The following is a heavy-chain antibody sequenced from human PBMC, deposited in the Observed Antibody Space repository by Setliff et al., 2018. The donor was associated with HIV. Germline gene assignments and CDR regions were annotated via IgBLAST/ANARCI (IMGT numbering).Heavy chain of an antibody. J-gene: IGHJ3*02. D-gene: IGHD6-25*01. CDR3: AKDRAVSSDYIDAFDI. V-gene: IGHV3-53*01. CDR1: GFTVSSNY. Sequence: QPGESLRLSCAASGFTVSSNYRSWVRQAPGKGLEWISVIYSGGSTYYADSVKGRFTISRDNSKNTLYLQMNSLRAEDTAVYYCAKDRAVSSDYIDAFDIWGQGKMVTVS. CDR2: IYSGGST.